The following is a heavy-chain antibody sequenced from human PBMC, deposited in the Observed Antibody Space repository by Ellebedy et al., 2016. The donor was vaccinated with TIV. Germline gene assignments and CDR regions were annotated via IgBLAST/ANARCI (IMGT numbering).Heavy chain of an antibody. D-gene: IGHD3-10*01. J-gene: IGHJ4*02. CDR1: NYSISSGCY. V-gene: IGHV4-38-2*02. CDR2: FYHSGTT. CDR3: ARWPYMYRSGIVSDYYFDF. Sequence: MPSETLSLTCTVSNYSISSGCYWGWTRPPPATGLAWIPSFYHSGTTYFSPFLKSRVTISVYPSKNQFSLKLTSVTAADTAGYYCARWPYMYRSGIVSDYYFDFWGQGSLVTVA.